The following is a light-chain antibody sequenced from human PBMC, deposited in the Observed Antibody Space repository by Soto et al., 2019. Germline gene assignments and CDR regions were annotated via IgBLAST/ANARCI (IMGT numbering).Light chain of an antibody. CDR1: SSDVGSSNY. V-gene: IGLV2-8*01. Sequence: QSVLTQPPSASGSPGQSVTISCTGTSSDVGSSNYVSWYQQHPGKVPKVMIYEVSKRPSGVPDRFSGSKSGNTASLTVSGLQAEDEADYYCSSYAGSSNYVFGTGTKLTVL. J-gene: IGLJ1*01. CDR2: EVS. CDR3: SSYAGSSNYV.